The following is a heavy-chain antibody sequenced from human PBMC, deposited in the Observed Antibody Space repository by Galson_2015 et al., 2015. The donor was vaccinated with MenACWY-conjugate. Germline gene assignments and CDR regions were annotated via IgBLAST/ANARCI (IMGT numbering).Heavy chain of an antibody. J-gene: IGHJ6*03. CDR2: INDSGSP. D-gene: IGHD3-3*01. V-gene: IGHV4-59*11. Sequence: ETLSLTCAVSGGSISSHYWSWIRQPPGKALEWIGNINDSGSPKYNPSLKTRVTISVDTSKSQFSLKLSSVTAADTAVYYCAREMRSLFGFPGFYYMDVWGKGTTVTVSS. CDR1: GGSISSHY. CDR3: AREMRSLFGFPGFYYMDV.